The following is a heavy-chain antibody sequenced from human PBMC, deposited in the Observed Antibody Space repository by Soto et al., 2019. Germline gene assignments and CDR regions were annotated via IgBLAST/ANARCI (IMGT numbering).Heavy chain of an antibody. D-gene: IGHD7-27*01. CDR2: ISSSSSYI. J-gene: IGHJ4*02. V-gene: IGHV3-21*01. Sequence: GGSLRLSCAASGFTFSSYSMNWVRQAPGKGLEWVSSISSSSSYIYYADSVKGRFTISRDNAKNSLYLQMNSLRAEDTAVYYCATLTLSNNWGSSRDYWGQGTLVTVSS. CDR3: ATLTLSNNWGSSRDY. CDR1: GFTFSSYS.